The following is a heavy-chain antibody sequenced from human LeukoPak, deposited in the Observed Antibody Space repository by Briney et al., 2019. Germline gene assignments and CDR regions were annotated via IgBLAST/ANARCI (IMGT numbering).Heavy chain of an antibody. CDR2: IYYSGST. Sequence: SATLSLTCTVSGDSVISGLYYWTWVRQPPGKGLEWLGYIYYSGSTTYSPSLKSRVTISIDTSKNQFSLNLKSVTAADTAVYFCARGKYYGDSDYWGQGTLVTVSS. CDR1: GDSVISGLYY. D-gene: IGHD3-3*01. V-gene: IGHV4-61*01. CDR3: ARGKYYGDSDY. J-gene: IGHJ4*02.